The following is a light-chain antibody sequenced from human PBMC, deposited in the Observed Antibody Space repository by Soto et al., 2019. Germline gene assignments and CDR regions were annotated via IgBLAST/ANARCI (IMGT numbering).Light chain of an antibody. Sequence: SALTQPPSASGSPGQSVTISCTGSSSDVGGYEYVSWYQQHPGKAPKLIIYEVIKRPSGVPDRFSGSKSGNTASLTVSGLQAEDEADYYCSSYAGSNNLHLLFGGGTKLTVL. CDR1: SSDVGGYEY. V-gene: IGLV2-8*01. CDR3: SSYAGSNNLHLL. J-gene: IGLJ2*01. CDR2: EVI.